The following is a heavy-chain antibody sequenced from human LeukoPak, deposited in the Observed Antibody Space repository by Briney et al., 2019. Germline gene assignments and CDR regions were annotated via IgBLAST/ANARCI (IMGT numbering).Heavy chain of an antibody. J-gene: IGHJ4*02. V-gene: IGHV3-23*01. D-gene: IGHD3-22*01. Sequence: GGSLRLSCAASRFTFSRYAMNWVRQAPGKGLEWVSAISGSGGSTYYADSVKGRITISRDNSKNTLYLQMNSLRVEDTAVYYCAKNPQYYYDSSGFFEYWGQGTLVTVSS. CDR1: RFTFSRYA. CDR3: AKNPQYYYDSSGFFEY. CDR2: ISGSGGST.